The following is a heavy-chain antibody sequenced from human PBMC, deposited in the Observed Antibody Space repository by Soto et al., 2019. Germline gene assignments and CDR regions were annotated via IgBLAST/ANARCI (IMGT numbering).Heavy chain of an antibody. Sequence: SETLSLTCTVSGGSVSSGSHYWSWIRQPPGKGLEWIGYIYDSGSTNYNPSLKSRVIISVDTSKNRLSLRLTSVTAADTAVYYCARDSTTSGSYGYYFDYWGQGTLVTVSS. V-gene: IGHV4-61*01. D-gene: IGHD3-10*01. CDR2: IYDSGST. CDR1: GGSVSSGSHY. CDR3: ARDSTTSGSYGYYFDY. J-gene: IGHJ4*02.